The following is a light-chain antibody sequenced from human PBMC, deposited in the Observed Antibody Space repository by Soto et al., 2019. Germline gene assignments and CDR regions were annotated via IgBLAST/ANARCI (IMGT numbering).Light chain of an antibody. J-gene: IGLJ2*01. CDR3: SSYARNRDIL. CDR1: SSDVGGYNY. V-gene: IGLV2-8*01. CDR2: EVN. Sequence: QSALTQPHSASGSPGQSVAISCTGTSSDVGGYNYVSWYQQHPGKAPKLMIYEVNKRPSGVPDRFSGSKSGNTASLTVSGLQAEDEADYSCSSYARNRDILFGGGTKLTVL.